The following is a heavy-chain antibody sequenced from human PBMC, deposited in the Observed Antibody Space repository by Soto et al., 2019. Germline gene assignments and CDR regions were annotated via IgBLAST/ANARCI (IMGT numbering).Heavy chain of an antibody. Sequence: EVQLLDSGGGLVQPGGSLRLSCAASGFTFSCCAMSWVRQAPGKGLEWVSTIHGDGDYMQYTDSVKGRFTISRDNSRNTLYLQMDSLRGDDTAVYYCVRVRVRFLEWLGSEGWGQGTLVTVSS. CDR3: VRVRVRFLEWLGSEG. D-gene: IGHD3-3*01. V-gene: IGHV3-23*01. CDR1: GFTFSCCA. CDR2: IHGDGDYM. J-gene: IGHJ4*02.